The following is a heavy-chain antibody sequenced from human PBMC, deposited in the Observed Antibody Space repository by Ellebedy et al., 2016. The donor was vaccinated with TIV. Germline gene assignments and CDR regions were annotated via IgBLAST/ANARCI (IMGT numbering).Heavy chain of an antibody. V-gene: IGHV5-51*01. CDR1: RCSFTSYW. Sequence: KVSXKGSRCSFTSYWIGWVRQMPGKGLEWMGIIYPGDSDTRYSPSFQGQVTISADKSISTAYLQWSSLKASDTAMYYCASGVVAAGSYGMDVWGQGTTVTVSS. CDR3: ASGVVAAGSYGMDV. D-gene: IGHD2-15*01. CDR2: IYPGDSDT. J-gene: IGHJ6*02.